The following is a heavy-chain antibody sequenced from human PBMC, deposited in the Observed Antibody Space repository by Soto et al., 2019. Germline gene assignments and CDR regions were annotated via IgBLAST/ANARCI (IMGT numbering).Heavy chain of an antibody. CDR3: ARDGIAARPTPDY. D-gene: IGHD6-6*01. CDR2: ISGYNGNT. CDR1: GYTFTSYG. J-gene: IGHJ4*02. V-gene: IGHV1-18*01. Sequence: SVKVSCKASGYTFTSYGINWVRQAPGQGLEWMGWISGYNGNTMYAQKVQGRVTMTTDTSTSTVYMELRSLRSDDTALYYCARDGIAARPTPDYWGQGTLVTVSS.